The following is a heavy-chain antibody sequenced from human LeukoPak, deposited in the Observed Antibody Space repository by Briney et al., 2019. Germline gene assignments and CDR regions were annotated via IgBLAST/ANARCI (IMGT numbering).Heavy chain of an antibody. CDR1: GGSISSSSYY. CDR2: IYYSGST. CDR3: ARLTMIRGVMSYFDY. V-gene: IGHV4-39*01. Sequence: SETLSLTCTVSGGSISSSSYYWGWIRQPPGKGLEWIGSIYYSGSTYYNPSLKSRVTISVDTSKNQFSLNLSSVTAADTAVYYCARLTMIRGVMSYFDYWGQGTLVTVSS. J-gene: IGHJ4*02. D-gene: IGHD3-10*01.